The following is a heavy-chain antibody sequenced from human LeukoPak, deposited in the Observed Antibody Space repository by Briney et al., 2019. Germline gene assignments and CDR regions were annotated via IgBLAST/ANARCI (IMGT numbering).Heavy chain of an antibody. CDR3: ARHGGWWDAFDI. Sequence: PGGSLRLSCAASGFTFRTYAMTWVRQAPGKGLEWVSVIYSGGSTYYADSVKGRFTISRDNSKNTLYLQMNSLRAEDTAVYYCARHGGWWDAFDIWGQGTMVTVSS. V-gene: IGHV3-66*04. CDR2: IYSGGST. D-gene: IGHD2-15*01. CDR1: GFTFRTYA. J-gene: IGHJ3*02.